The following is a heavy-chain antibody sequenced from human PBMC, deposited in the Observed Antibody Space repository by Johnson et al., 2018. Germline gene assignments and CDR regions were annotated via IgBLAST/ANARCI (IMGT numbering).Heavy chain of an antibody. CDR3: ARRVVRRDGDKGVYYYYMDG. J-gene: IGHJ6*03. CDR2: ITHSGST. D-gene: IGHD5-24*01. Sequence: QVQLQQWGAGLLKPSETLSLTCAVYGGSFSGYYWSWIRQPPGKGLEWIGEITHSGSTNYNPSLKSRVTISVDPSKNQFSLKLSSVTAADPAVYYCARRVVRRDGDKGVYYYYMDGWGKGTTVTVPS. V-gene: IGHV4-34*01. CDR1: GGSFSGYY.